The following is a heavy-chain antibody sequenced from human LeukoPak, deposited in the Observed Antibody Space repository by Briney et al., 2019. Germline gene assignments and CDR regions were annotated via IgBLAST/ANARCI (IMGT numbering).Heavy chain of an antibody. CDR2: ISYDGSNK. CDR1: GFTFSSYG. V-gene: IGHV3-30*18. Sequence: PGGSLRLSCAASGFTFSSYGMHWVRQAPGKGLEWVAVISYDGSNKYYADSVKGRSTISRDNSKNTLYLQMNSLRAEDTAVYYCAKQGITGTGGYFDYWGQGTLVTVSS. D-gene: IGHD1-20*01. CDR3: AKQGITGTGGYFDY. J-gene: IGHJ4*02.